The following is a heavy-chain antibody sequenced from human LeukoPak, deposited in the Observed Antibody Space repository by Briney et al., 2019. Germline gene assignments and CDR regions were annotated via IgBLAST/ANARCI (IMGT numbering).Heavy chain of an antibody. CDR2: ISAYNGNT. D-gene: IGHD6-13*01. Sequence: GASVKVSCKASGYTFTSYGISWVRQAPGQGLEWMGWISAYNGNTNYAQKLQGRVTMTTDTSTSTAYMELRSLRSDDTAVYYCARDPGSSYNSSWYDYYYMDVWGKGTTVTISS. J-gene: IGHJ6*03. CDR1: GYTFTSYG. V-gene: IGHV1-18*01. CDR3: ARDPGSSYNSSWYDYYYMDV.